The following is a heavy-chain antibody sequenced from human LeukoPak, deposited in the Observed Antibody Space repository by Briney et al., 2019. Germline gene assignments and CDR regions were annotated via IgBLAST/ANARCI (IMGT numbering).Heavy chain of an antibody. V-gene: IGHV3-23*01. CDR1: GFTFSSYA. D-gene: IGHD5-18*01. J-gene: IGHJ4*02. Sequence: GGSLRLSCAASGFTFSSYAMSWVRQAPGKGLEWVSAVGGSGGNTHDADSVRGRFTISRDNSKNTLYLQMNSLRAEDTAVYYCAKTLGYNYGYVENWGQGTLVTVSS. CDR3: AKTLGYNYGYVEN. CDR2: VGGSGGNT.